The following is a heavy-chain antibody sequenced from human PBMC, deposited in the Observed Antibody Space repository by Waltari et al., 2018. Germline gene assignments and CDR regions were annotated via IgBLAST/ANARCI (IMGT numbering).Heavy chain of an antibody. CDR2: LKPDGTGT. V-gene: IGHV3-7*01. CDR1: GFTFSDSW. Sequence: EVQLVESGGGLVQPRGSLRLSCAASGFTFSDSWMNWVCRVHAKGLAGVAGLKPDGTGTYDVDSMKGRFTISRDNAKNSLYLQMNSLGAEDTAEYYCTRGASRSFDAWGQGTLVTVSS. J-gene: IGHJ5*02. CDR3: TRGASRSFDA.